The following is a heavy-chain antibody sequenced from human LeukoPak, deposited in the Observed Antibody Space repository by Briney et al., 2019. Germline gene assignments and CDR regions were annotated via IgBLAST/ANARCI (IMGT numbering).Heavy chain of an antibody. CDR3: ARGSDYYDSREYYFDY. V-gene: IGHV1-18*01. Sequence: ASVKVSCKASGYTFTSYGISWVRQAPGQGLEWMGWISAYNGNTNYAQKLQGRVTMTRDMSTSTVYMELSSLRSEDTAVYYCARGSDYYDSREYYFDYWGQGTLVTVSS. CDR1: GYTFTSYG. J-gene: IGHJ4*02. D-gene: IGHD3-22*01. CDR2: ISAYNGNT.